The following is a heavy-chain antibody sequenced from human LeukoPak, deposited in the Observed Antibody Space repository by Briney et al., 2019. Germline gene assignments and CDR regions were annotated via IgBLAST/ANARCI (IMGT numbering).Heavy chain of an antibody. CDR2: ISYDGSEK. CDR1: GFAFRSYG. Sequence: GGSLRLSCAASGFAFRSYGMHWVRQAPGKGLEWVAVISYDGSEKYYADSVKGRFTISRDNSKNTLYLQMNSLRGEDTAVYYCANPQSRGYDYLDYWGQGTLVTVSS. V-gene: IGHV3-30*18. D-gene: IGHD5-12*01. CDR3: ANPQSRGYDYLDY. J-gene: IGHJ4*02.